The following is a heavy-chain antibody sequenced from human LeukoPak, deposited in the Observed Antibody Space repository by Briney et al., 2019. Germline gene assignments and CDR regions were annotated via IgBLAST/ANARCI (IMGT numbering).Heavy chain of an antibody. Sequence: PGGSLRLSCAASGFTFSDAWMSWVRQAPGKGLEWVGRFKSKTDGGTTDYAAPVKDRFTLSRDDSKSMLYLQMNSLKTEDTAVYYCTTVGYSYGLGNAFDIWGQGTMVTVSS. CDR2: FKSKTDGGTT. V-gene: IGHV3-15*01. D-gene: IGHD5-18*01. J-gene: IGHJ3*02. CDR1: GFTFSDAW. CDR3: TTVGYSYGLGNAFDI.